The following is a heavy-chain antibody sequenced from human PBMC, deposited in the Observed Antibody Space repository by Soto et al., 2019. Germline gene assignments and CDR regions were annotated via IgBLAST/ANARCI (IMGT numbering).Heavy chain of an antibody. D-gene: IGHD2-15*01. V-gene: IGHV4-31*03. CDR1: GGSISSGGYY. CDR2: IYYSGST. CDR3: ARVLLPPDKYCSGGSCYAGWFDP. Sequence: QVQLQESGPGLVKPSQTLSLTCTVSGGSISSGGYYWSWIRQHPGKGLEWIGYIYYSGSTYYNPSLQSRVTISVDTSKNQFSLKLSSVTAADTAVYYCARVLLPPDKYCSGGSCYAGWFDPWGQGTLVTVSS. J-gene: IGHJ5*02.